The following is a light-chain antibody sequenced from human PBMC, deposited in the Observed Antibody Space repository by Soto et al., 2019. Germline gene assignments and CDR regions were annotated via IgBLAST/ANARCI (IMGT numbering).Light chain of an antibody. V-gene: IGKV1-9*01. CDR3: QQLNSYPLT. Sequence: IQLTQFPAFLSASVGDRVTITCRATQGIGNYLAWYQQKPVTAPKLLIYAASTLQSGVPSRFSGSGSGTEFTLAVSNLQPEDFATYYCQQLNSYPLTFGQGTRLETK. CDR1: QGIGNY. CDR2: AAS. J-gene: IGKJ5*01.